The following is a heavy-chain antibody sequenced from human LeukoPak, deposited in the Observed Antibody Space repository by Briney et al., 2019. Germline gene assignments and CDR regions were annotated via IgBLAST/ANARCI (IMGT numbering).Heavy chain of an antibody. CDR2: ISGSGAMT. D-gene: IGHD3-10*01. Sequence: GGSLRLSCAASGFTLSNHAMIWVRQAPGEGLEWVSSISGSGAMTYYADSVKGGFTISRDNAMDTLYQQMNSRRADDTAVYYCAKDRVDGSGSQLDSWGQGSLVLVSS. V-gene: IGHV3-23*01. CDR3: AKDRVDGSGSQLDS. J-gene: IGHJ4*02. CDR1: GFTLSNHA.